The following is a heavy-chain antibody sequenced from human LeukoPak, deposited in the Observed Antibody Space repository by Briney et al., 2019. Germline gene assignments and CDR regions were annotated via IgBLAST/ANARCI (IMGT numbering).Heavy chain of an antibody. J-gene: IGHJ4*02. CDR3: AKERLLYSSGWYGLGFNY. Sequence: GGSLRLSCAASGFTVSSNYMSWVRQAPGKGLEWVSVIYSGGSTYYADSVKGRFTISRDNSKNTLYLQMNSLRAEDTAVYYCAKERLLYSSGWYGLGFNYWGQGTLVTVSS. D-gene: IGHD6-19*01. CDR1: GFTVSSNY. CDR2: IYSGGST. V-gene: IGHV3-66*02.